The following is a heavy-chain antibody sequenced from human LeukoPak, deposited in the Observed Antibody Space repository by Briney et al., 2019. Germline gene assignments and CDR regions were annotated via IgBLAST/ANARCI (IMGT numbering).Heavy chain of an antibody. CDR1: GYTFTSHG. Sequence: GASVKVSCKASGYTFTSHGISWVRQAPGQGLEWMGWISTYNGNTNYAQKFQGRVTMTRDTSISTAYMELSRLRSDDTAVYYCARDPGIAAAGGDYWGQGTLVTVSS. J-gene: IGHJ4*02. D-gene: IGHD6-13*01. CDR3: ARDPGIAAAGGDY. V-gene: IGHV1-18*01. CDR2: ISTYNGNT.